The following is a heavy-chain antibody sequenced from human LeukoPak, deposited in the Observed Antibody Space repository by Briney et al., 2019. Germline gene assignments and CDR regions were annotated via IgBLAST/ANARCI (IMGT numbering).Heavy chain of an antibody. CDR3: ARAYSSGRYGELDY. Sequence: GASVKVSCKASGGTFSSYAISWVRQAPGQGLEWMGWISTYNGNTNYAQKVQGRVTMTTDTSTSTGYMELRSLRSDDTAVYYCARAYSSGRYGELDYWGQGTLVTVSS. D-gene: IGHD6-19*01. CDR2: ISTYNGNT. J-gene: IGHJ4*02. CDR1: GGTFSSYA. V-gene: IGHV1-18*01.